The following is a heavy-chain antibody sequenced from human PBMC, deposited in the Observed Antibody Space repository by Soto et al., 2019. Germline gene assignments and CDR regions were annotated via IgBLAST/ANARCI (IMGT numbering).Heavy chain of an antibody. V-gene: IGHV5-51*01. Sequence: GESLKISCKGSGYSFTSYWIGWVRQMPGKGLEWMGIIYAGDSDTRYSPSFQGQVTISADKSISTAYLQWSSLKASDTAMYYCARSSGVGAPSGYFYFGMDVWGQGTTVTVSS. CDR3: ARSSGVGAPSGYFYFGMDV. CDR1: GYSFTSYW. D-gene: IGHD1-26*01. J-gene: IGHJ6*02. CDR2: IYAGDSDT.